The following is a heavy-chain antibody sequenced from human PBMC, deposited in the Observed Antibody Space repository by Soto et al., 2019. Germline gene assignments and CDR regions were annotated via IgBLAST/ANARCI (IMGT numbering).Heavy chain of an antibody. Sequence: SETLSLTCTVSGGSISGHYWIWIRQSPGKRLEWIGYIFYTGSTNYNPALKSRVTLSVDTSKNQFSLRLSSVTAADTAVYYCARVGSSGWSPDYWGQGTLVTVSS. V-gene: IGHV4-59*11. D-gene: IGHD6-19*01. J-gene: IGHJ4*02. CDR3: ARVGSSGWSPDY. CDR1: GGSISGHY. CDR2: IFYTGST.